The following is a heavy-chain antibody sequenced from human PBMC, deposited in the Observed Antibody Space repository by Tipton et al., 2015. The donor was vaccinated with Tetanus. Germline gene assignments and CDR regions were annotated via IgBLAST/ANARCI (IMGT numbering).Heavy chain of an antibody. CDR1: GGSISSGGYY. D-gene: IGHD1-26*01. V-gene: IGHV4-31*03. Sequence: LVKPTQTPSLTCTVSGGSISSGGYYWSWVRQHPGKGLEWIGDIYYSGSTYYNPSLKSRVTISVDTSKNQFSLKLKSVTAADTAVYYCARDQARGARGWNYFDYWGQGTLVTVSS. CDR3: ARDQARGARGWNYFDY. CDR2: IYYSGST. J-gene: IGHJ4*02.